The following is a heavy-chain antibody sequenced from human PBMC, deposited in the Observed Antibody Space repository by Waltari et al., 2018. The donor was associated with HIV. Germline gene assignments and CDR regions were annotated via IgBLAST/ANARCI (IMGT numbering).Heavy chain of an antibody. CDR1: GASINSNNYY. J-gene: IGHJ2*01. V-gene: IGHV4-31*02. CDR2: VYYRGIT. Sequence: QVQLQESGPGLVKPSQTLSLTCNVSGASINSNNYYWAWIRQHPERGRECMGFVYYRGITFSNPSFKSRATISVDTSKNQFSLKLTSMTAADTAVYYCARVVYWYFDLWGRGTLVTVSS. CDR3: ARVVYWYFDL.